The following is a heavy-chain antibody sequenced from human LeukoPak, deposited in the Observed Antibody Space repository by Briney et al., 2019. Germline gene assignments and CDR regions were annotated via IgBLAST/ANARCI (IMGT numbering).Heavy chain of an antibody. CDR3: ARSFYGSGNFDL. CDR1: GGSISSYC. V-gene: IGHV4-4*07. CDR2: IYPSGST. D-gene: IGHD3-10*01. Sequence: SETLSLTCSVSGGSISSYCWNWIRQPAGKGLEWIGRIYPSGSTKYNPSLKSRVTMSLDTSKILFSLKLGSVTAADTAIYYCARSFYGSGNFDLWGQGTLVTVSS. J-gene: IGHJ4*02.